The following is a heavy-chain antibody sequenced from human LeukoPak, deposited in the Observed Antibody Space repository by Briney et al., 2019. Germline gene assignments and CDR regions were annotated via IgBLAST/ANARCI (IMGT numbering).Heavy chain of an antibody. D-gene: IGHD6-13*01. CDR3: ARIYPRLAAAGN. J-gene: IGHJ4*02. CDR1: GFTFSSYS. Sequence: PGGSLRPSCVASGFTFSSYSMNWVRQAPAKGLEWVSVIYSGGSTYYADSVKGRFTISRDNSKNTLYLQMNSLRADDTAVYYCARIYPRLAAAGNWGQGTLVTVFS. V-gene: IGHV3-66*01. CDR2: IYSGGST.